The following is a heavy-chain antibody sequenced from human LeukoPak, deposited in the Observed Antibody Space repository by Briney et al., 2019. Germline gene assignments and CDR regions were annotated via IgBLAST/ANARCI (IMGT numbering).Heavy chain of an antibody. J-gene: IGHJ4*02. D-gene: IGHD2-15*01. CDR3: ARSDCSGIYCYVLDS. Sequence: GGSLRLACAASGLSFNNHAMSWVRQARGKGLEGVTTLSGGGDSTYYADSVKGRLTISRDIAKSTLYLEMKSLRAEDTATYYCARSDCSGIYCYVLDSWGQGTLVTVSS. CDR2: LSGGGDST. V-gene: IGHV3-23*01. CDR1: GLSFNNHA.